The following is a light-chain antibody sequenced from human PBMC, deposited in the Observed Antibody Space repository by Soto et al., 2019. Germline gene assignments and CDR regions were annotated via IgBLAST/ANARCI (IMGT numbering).Light chain of an antibody. Sequence: DIPLTQSPSFLSASVGDRVTITCRASQDVSRYLAWYQQKPGKAPNLLIYAASTLRSGVPSRFSGSGSEPEFTLTINSLQPEDFATYYCQQLNSYVFAFGPGTKVDIK. CDR1: QDVSRY. CDR2: AAS. V-gene: IGKV1-9*01. J-gene: IGKJ3*01. CDR3: QQLNSYVFA.